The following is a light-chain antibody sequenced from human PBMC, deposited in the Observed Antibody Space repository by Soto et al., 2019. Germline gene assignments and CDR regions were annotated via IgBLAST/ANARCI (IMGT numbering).Light chain of an antibody. J-gene: IGLJ1*01. V-gene: IGLV2-14*03. CDR3: SSFARSCTYV. CDR1: RRDVGAYNY. CDR2: DLN. Sequence: QSVLTQPASVSGSPGQSITISCTGSRRDVGAYNYVSWYQQHPGKAPKLMIYDLNNRPSGISDRFSGSKSGNTASLSISGLQAEDEADYYCSSFARSCTYVFGTGSKVTVL.